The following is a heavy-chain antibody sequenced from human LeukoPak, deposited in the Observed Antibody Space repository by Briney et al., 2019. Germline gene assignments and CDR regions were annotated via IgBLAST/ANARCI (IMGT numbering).Heavy chain of an antibody. J-gene: IGHJ4*02. CDR2: IGNDGRDQ. Sequence: GGSLRLSCAASGFTFSGHAMHWVRQTPGVGLEWVAIIGNDGRDQHYSESVKGRFTISRDNSKNTLFLQLNSLRPEDTALYLCARDLMWGFDYWGQGTLATVS. CDR3: ARDLMWGFDY. V-gene: IGHV3-30*02. CDR1: GFTFSGHA. D-gene: IGHD7-27*01.